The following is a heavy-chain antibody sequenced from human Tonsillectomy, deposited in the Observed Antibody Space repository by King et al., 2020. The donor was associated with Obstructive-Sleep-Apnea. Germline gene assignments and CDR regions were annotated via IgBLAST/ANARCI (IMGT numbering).Heavy chain of an antibody. D-gene: IGHD2-8*02. CDR2: INAGNGNT. V-gene: IGHV1-3*01. Sequence: VQLVQSGAEVKKPGASVKVSCKASGYTLSSYAMHWVRQAPGQRLEWMGWINAGNGNTKYSQKFQGGVTISTDTSASTAYMELSSLRSEDTAVYYCAGRTTGGNWTYWGQGTLVTVSS. CDR1: GYTLSSYA. J-gene: IGHJ4*02. CDR3: AGRTTGGNWTY.